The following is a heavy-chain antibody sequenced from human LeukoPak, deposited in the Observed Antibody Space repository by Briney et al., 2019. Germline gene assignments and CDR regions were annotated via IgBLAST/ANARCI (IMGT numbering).Heavy chain of an antibody. CDR1: GFTFSNYA. D-gene: IGHD3-9*01. CDR2: IKQDGSEK. J-gene: IGHJ2*01. CDR3: ARERGEILRYFDWLPSWYFDL. V-gene: IGHV3-7*03. Sequence: PGASLRLSCAASGFTFSNYAMSWVRQAPGKGLEWVANIKQDGSEKYYVDSVKGRFTISRDNAKKSLYLQMNSLRAEDTAVYYCARERGEILRYFDWLPSWYFDLWGRGTLVTVSS.